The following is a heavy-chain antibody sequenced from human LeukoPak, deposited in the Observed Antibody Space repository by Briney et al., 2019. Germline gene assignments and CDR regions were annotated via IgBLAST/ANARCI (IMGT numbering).Heavy chain of an antibody. D-gene: IGHD2-2*01. Sequence: PSETLSLTCTASDASITSHYWSWIRQPPGKRLEWIGYIFYSGATTYNPSLESRVSISVDTSKNQFSLRLSSVTAADTAMYYCARIQSSASPFDYWGQGTLVTVSS. CDR3: ARIQSSASPFDY. J-gene: IGHJ4*02. CDR2: IFYSGAT. CDR1: DASITSHY. V-gene: IGHV4-59*11.